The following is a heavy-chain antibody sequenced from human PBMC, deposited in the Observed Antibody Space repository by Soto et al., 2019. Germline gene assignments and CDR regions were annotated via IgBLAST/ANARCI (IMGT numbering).Heavy chain of an antibody. Sequence: GGSLRLSCAASGFTFDDYGMSWVRQAPGKGLEWVSGINWNGGSTGYADSVKGRFTISRDNAKNSLYLQMNSLRAEDTALYHCAREVTWDYDFWSGYYNWFDPWGQGTLVTVSS. CDR3: AREVTWDYDFWSGYYNWFDP. CDR1: GFTFDDYG. D-gene: IGHD3-3*01. CDR2: INWNGGST. V-gene: IGHV3-20*01. J-gene: IGHJ5*02.